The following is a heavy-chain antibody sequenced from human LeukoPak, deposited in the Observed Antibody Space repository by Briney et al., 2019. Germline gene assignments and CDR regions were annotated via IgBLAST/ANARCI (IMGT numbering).Heavy chain of an antibody. CDR2: MNPNSGNT. CDR1: GYTFTSYD. V-gene: IGHV1-8*01. CDR3: AKTNLGYCSSPICHDYYYYMDV. D-gene: IGHD2-2*01. Sequence: GASVKVSCKASGYTFTSYDIKWVRQATGQGLEGMGRMNPNSGNTGYAQKFQGRVTMTRNTSISTAYMELSSLRSEDTAVYYCAKTNLGYCSSPICHDYYYYMDVWGKGTTVTVSS. J-gene: IGHJ6*03.